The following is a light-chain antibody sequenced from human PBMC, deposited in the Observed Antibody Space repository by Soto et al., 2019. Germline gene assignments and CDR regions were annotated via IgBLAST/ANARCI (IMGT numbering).Light chain of an antibody. V-gene: IGKV1-39*01. J-gene: IGKJ5*01. Sequence: DIQMTHSPCSLSASVGERVTITCRASQSISGYLNWYQQKPGRAPKLLIYTASSLQSGVPSRFSGSGSGTDFTLTISSLQPEDFATYHCQQGYTTPINFGQGTRLEIK. CDR1: QSISGY. CDR3: QQGYTTPIN. CDR2: TAS.